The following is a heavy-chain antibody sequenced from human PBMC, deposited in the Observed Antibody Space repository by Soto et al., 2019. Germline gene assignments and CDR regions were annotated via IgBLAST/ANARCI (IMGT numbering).Heavy chain of an antibody. Sequence: ASVKVSCKASGYTFTSYGISWVRQAPGQGLEWMGWISAYNGNTNYAQKLQGRVTMTTDTSTSTAYMELRSLRSDDTAVYYCARTIAVVGDRYNWFDPWGQGTLVTVSS. CDR3: ARTIAVVGDRYNWFDP. V-gene: IGHV1-18*01. J-gene: IGHJ5*02. CDR2: ISAYNGNT. CDR1: GYTFTSYG. D-gene: IGHD6-19*01.